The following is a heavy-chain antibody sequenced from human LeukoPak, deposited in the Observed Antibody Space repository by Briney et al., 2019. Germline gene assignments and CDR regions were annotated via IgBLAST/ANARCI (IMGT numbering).Heavy chain of an antibody. V-gene: IGHV3-20*04. CDR1: RFTFDDYG. Sequence: GGSLRLSCAASRFTFDDYGMSWVRQAPGKGLEWVSGINWNGGSTGYADSVKGRFTISRDNAKNSLYLQMNSLRAEDTAVYYCARDGSSGYYYDYWGQGTLVTVSS. CDR2: INWNGGST. J-gene: IGHJ4*02. CDR3: ARDGSSGYYYDY. D-gene: IGHD3-22*01.